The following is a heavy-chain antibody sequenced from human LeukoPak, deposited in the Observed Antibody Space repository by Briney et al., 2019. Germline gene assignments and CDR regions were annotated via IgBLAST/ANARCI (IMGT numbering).Heavy chain of an antibody. CDR1: GFTFSTYW. J-gene: IGHJ4*02. CDR3: AREGSGVYFYYFDY. V-gene: IGHV3-7*01. CDR2: IKPDGGEK. Sequence: TGGSLRLSCAASGFTFSTYWMGWVRQAPGKGLEWVANIKPDGGEKYYVDSVKGRFTISRDNAKNSLYLQMNNLSAEDAAVYYCAREGSGVYFYYFDYWGQGTLVTVSS. D-gene: IGHD5/OR15-5a*01.